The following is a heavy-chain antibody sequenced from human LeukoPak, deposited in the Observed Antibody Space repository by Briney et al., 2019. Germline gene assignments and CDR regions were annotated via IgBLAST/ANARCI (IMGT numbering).Heavy chain of an antibody. J-gene: IGHJ3*02. CDR3: ARVDYGDYRHDAFDI. Sequence: PSETLSLTCTVSGGSISSSSYYWGWIRQPPGKGLEWIGSIYYSGTTNYNPSLKSRVTISVDTSKNQFSLKLSSVTAADTAVYYCARVDYGDYRHDAFDIWGQGTMVTVSS. D-gene: IGHD4-17*01. CDR1: GGSISSSSYY. CDR2: IYYSGTT. V-gene: IGHV4-61*05.